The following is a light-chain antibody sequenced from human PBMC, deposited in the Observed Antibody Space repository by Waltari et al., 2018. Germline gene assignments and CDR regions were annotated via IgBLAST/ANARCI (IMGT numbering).Light chain of an antibody. V-gene: IGLV2-23*01. J-gene: IGLJ3*02. CDR1: SSDVGSHNF. CDR3: CSYAGGSPRWV. CDR2: EDN. Sequence: QSALTQPASVSGSPGQSITISCTESSSDVGSHNFVSWYQQHPGKAPKVMIYEDNKRAAVLSNRFSGCKSGNTASLTIAGLQADDEADYYCCSYAGGSPRWVFGGGTKLTVL.